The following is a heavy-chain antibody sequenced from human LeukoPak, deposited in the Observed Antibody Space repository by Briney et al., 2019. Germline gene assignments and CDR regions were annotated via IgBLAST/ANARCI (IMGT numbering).Heavy chain of an antibody. Sequence: GGSLRLSCAASGFTFDDYAMHWVRQAPGKGLEWVSLISGDGGSTYYADSVKGRFTTSRDNSKNSLYLQMNSLGTEDTALYYCATSDFAAHFDYWGQGTLVTASS. CDR2: ISGDGGST. J-gene: IGHJ4*02. CDR3: ATSDFAAHFDY. D-gene: IGHD2-15*01. CDR1: GFTFDDYA. V-gene: IGHV3-43*02.